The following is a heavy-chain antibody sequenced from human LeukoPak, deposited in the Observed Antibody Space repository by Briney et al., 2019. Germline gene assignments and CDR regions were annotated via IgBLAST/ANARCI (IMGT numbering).Heavy chain of an antibody. CDR2: INHSGST. D-gene: IGHD3-16*01. J-gene: IGHJ4*02. CDR3: ARSRASTRWGGANYFDY. CDR1: GGSFSGYY. V-gene: IGHV4-34*01. Sequence: SETLSLTCAVYGGSFSGYYWSWIRQPPGKGLEWIGEINHSGSTNYNPSLKSRVTISVDTSKNQFSLKLSSVTAADTAVYYCARSRASTRWGGANYFDYWGPGTLVTVSS.